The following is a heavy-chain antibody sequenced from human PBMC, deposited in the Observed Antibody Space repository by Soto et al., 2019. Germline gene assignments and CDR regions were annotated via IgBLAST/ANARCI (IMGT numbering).Heavy chain of an antibody. Sequence: GASVKVSCKASGYTFTSYYMHWVRQAPGQGLEWMGIINPSGGSTSYAQKFQGRVTMTRDTSTSTVYMELSSLRSEDTAVYYCARDHNGYYDFWSGYYSPYYYYGMDVWGQGTTVTVSS. J-gene: IGHJ6*02. CDR1: GYTFTSYY. D-gene: IGHD3-3*01. CDR3: ARDHNGYYDFWSGYYSPYYYYGMDV. V-gene: IGHV1-46*01. CDR2: INPSGGST.